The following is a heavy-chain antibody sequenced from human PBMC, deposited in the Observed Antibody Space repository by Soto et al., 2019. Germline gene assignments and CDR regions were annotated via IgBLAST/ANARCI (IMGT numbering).Heavy chain of an antibody. V-gene: IGHV1-2*02. CDR3: ASRSIAVGGGGMDV. CDR2: INPNSGGT. Sequence: QVQLVQSGAEVKKPGASVKVSCKASGYTFTGYYMHWVRQAPGQGLEWMGWINPNSGGTNYAQKFQGRYTMTLDPAISTAYMELSRLRSDDTAVYSCASRSIAVGGGGMDVWGQGTTVTVSS. D-gene: IGHD6-19*01. CDR1: GYTFTGYY. J-gene: IGHJ6*02.